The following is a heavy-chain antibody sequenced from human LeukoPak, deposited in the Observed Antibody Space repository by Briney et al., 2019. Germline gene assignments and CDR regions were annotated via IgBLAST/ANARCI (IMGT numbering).Heavy chain of an antibody. CDR1: GFTFSSYS. CDR2: ISSGSSTK. CDR3: ASSYYDILTGYSYYYMDV. J-gene: IGHJ6*03. Sequence: GGSLRLSCAASGFTFSSYSMNWVRQAPGKGLEWVSYISSGSSTKYYADSVKGRFTISRDNGKNSLYLQMNSLRAEDTAVYYCASSYYDILTGYSYYYMDVWGKGTTVTVSS. V-gene: IGHV3-48*04. D-gene: IGHD3-9*01.